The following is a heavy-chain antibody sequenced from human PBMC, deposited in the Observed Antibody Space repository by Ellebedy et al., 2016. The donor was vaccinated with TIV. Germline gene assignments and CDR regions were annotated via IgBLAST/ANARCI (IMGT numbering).Heavy chain of an antibody. CDR3: ARDLGYGWFDP. CDR2: IHSNEQT. Sequence: GESLKISCVASGFTVISDYMTWVRQAPGKGLEWVSVIHSNEQTSYADSVKGRFTISRDTAKNTLFLQMNSLRAEDTAVYYCARDLGYGWFDPWGQGTLVTVSS. J-gene: IGHJ5*02. CDR1: GFTVISDY. D-gene: IGHD3-16*01. V-gene: IGHV3-66*01.